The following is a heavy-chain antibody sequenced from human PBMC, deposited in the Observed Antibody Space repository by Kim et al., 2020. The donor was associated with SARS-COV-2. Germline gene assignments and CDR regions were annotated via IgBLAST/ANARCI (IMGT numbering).Heavy chain of an antibody. CDR2: IKQDGSEK. J-gene: IGHJ4*02. CDR1: GFTFSSYW. V-gene: IGHV3-7*01. Sequence: GGSLRLSCAASGFTFSSYWMSWVRQAPGKGLEWVANIKQDGSEKYYVDSVKGRFTISRDNAKNSLYLQMNSLRAEDTAVYYCARDAGSGSYYNRVHFDYWGQGTLVTVSS. D-gene: IGHD3-10*01. CDR3: ARDAGSGSYYNRVHFDY.